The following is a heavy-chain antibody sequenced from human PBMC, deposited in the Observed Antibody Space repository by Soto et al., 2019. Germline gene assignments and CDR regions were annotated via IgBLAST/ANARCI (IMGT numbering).Heavy chain of an antibody. CDR1: GYTFTSYG. D-gene: IGHD6-13*01. CDR2: ISAYNGNT. J-gene: IGHJ5*02. V-gene: IGHV1-18*01. Sequence: ASVKVSCKASGYTFTSYGISWVRQAPGQGLEWMGWISAYNGNTNYAQKLQGRVTMTTDTSTGTAYMELRSLRSDDTAVYYRARTAIAAEYNWFDPWGQGTLVTVSS. CDR3: ARTAIAAEYNWFDP.